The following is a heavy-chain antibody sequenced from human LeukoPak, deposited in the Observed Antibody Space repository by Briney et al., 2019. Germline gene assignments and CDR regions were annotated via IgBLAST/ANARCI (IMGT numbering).Heavy chain of an antibody. D-gene: IGHD5-18*01. CDR2: INGNGAST. CDR3: AKDQGYSYYYLDY. Sequence: GGSLRLSCAASGFTFDTHAMSWVRQAPGKGLEWVSGINGNGASTYYSDSVKGRLTISRDNSKNTLYLQMSTLRAEDTAVYYCAKDQGYSYYYLDYWGQGTLVTVSS. CDR1: GFTFDTHA. V-gene: IGHV3-23*01. J-gene: IGHJ4*02.